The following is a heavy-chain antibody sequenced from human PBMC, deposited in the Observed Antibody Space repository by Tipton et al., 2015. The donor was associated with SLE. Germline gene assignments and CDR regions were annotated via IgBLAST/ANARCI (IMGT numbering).Heavy chain of an antibody. J-gene: IGHJ3*02. CDR1: GGSVSPYY. Sequence: SGGSVSPYYWGWIRQSPGKGLEWIGYVHSTGTPNYNPSLKRRVIISVDTSKNQFSLKLNSVTAADTAVYYCAKEKYGVFDIWGQGTMVIVSS. CDR3: AKEKYGVFDI. V-gene: IGHV4-59*02. CDR2: VHSTGTP. D-gene: IGHD2-8*01.